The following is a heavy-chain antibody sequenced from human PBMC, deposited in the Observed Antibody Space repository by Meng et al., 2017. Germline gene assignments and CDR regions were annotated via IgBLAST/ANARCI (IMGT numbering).Heavy chain of an antibody. Sequence: QGQFQGGGSGVFKPSATLSLTCAVYGGSFSGYYWSWIRQPPGKGLEWIGEINHSGSTNYNPSLKSRVTISVDTSKNQFSLKLSSVTAADTAAYYCARVGSFLRDYWGQGTLVTVSS. CDR1: GGSFSGYY. V-gene: IGHV4-34*01. CDR3: ARVGSFLRDY. CDR2: INHSGST. D-gene: IGHD2/OR15-2a*01. J-gene: IGHJ4*02.